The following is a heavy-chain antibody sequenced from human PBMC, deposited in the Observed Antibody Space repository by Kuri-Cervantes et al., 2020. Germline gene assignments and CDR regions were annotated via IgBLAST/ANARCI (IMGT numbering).Heavy chain of an antibody. CDR1: GFTFSSYW. CDR2: IKQDGSEK. Sequence: LSLTCAASGFTFSSYWMSWVRQAPGKGLEWVANIKQDGSEKYYVDSVKGRFTISRDNSKNTLYMQMSSLRAEDTAVYYCARDRGAHYYYNGLDIWGQGTTVTVSS. J-gene: IGHJ6*02. D-gene: IGHD1-26*01. V-gene: IGHV3-7*01. CDR3: ARDRGAHYYYNGLDI.